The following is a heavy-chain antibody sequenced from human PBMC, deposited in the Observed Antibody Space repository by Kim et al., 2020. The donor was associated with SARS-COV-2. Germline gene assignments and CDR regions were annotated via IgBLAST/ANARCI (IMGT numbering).Heavy chain of an antibody. V-gene: IGHV3-74*01. CDR3: ARGLPHGY. CDR1: GFTFSSYW. CDR2: ISSDGSST. Sequence: GGSLRLSCAASGFTFSSYWMHWVRQAPGKGLVWVSRISSDGSSTTYADSVKGRFTISRDNAKNTLYLQMNSLRAEDTALYYCARGLPHGYWGQGTLVTVS. J-gene: IGHJ4*02.